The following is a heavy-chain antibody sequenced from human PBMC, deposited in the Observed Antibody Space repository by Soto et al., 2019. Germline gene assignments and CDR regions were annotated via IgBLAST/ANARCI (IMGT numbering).Heavy chain of an antibody. D-gene: IGHD6-13*01. J-gene: IGHJ5*02. CDR2: IIPMFGTT. CDR1: GGTFSRHA. Sequence: QVQLVQSGSEVKMPGSSVKVSCKTSGGTFSRHAINWVRQAPGQGLAWMGGIIPMFGTTSHAQKFKGRVTISADESTSTAYMELSSLRSEDAAVYYCARASINGSSLYFWFDPWGQGTLVTVSS. V-gene: IGHV1-69*01. CDR3: ARASINGSSLYFWFDP.